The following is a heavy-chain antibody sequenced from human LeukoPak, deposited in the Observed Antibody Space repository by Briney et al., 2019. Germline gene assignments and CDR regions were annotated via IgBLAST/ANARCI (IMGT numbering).Heavy chain of an antibody. CDR3: ARAMVWGVPFDY. V-gene: IGHV1-8*01. CDR1: GYTFTSYD. CDR2: MNPNSGNT. Sequence: ASVKVSCKASGYTFTSYDINWVRQATGQGLEWMGWMNPNSGNTGYAQKFQGRVTMTRNTSISTAYMELSSLRPEDTAVYFCARAMVWGVPFDYWGQGTLVIVSS. J-gene: IGHJ4*02. D-gene: IGHD3-10*01.